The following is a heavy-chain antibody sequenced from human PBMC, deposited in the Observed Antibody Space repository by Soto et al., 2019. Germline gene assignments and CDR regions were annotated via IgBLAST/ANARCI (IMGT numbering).Heavy chain of an antibody. CDR3: ARGGWSLKPDNTWDYGMDV. CDR1: GYTFTSYA. D-gene: IGHD1-26*01. CDR2: INAGNGNT. V-gene: IGHV1-3*01. Sequence: GASVKVSCKASGYTFTSYAMHWVRQAPGQRLEWMGWINAGNGNTKYSQKFQGRVTITRDTSASTAYMELSSLRSEDTAVYYCARGGWSLKPDNTWDYGMDVSGQGTTVTVSS. J-gene: IGHJ6*02.